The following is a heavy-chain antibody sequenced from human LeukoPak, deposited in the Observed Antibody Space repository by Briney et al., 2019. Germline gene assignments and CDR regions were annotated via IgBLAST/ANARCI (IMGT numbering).Heavy chain of an antibody. V-gene: IGHV4-59*12. D-gene: IGHD6-25*01. J-gene: IGHJ6*02. CDR3: ARDHCVSSGCYEDYYYGMDV. CDR1: GGSISSYY. Sequence: SETPSLTCTVSGGSISSYYWSWIRQPPGKGLEWIGYIYYSGSTNYNPSLKSRVTISVDTSKNQFSLKLSSVTAADTAVYYCARDHCVSSGCYEDYYYGMDVWGRGTTVTVSS. CDR2: IYYSGST.